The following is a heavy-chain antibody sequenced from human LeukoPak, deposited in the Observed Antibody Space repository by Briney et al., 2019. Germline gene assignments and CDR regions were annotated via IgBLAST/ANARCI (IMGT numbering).Heavy chain of an antibody. CDR2: INHSGST. V-gene: IGHV4-34*01. CDR3: TRDMRFASGTYYEDHVDV. CDR1: GGSFSGYY. Sequence: SETLSLTCAVYGGSFSGYYWSWIRQPPGKGLEWIGEINHSGSTNYNPSLKSRVAISADTSNNQFSLRLSSVTAADTAVYYCTRDMRFASGTYYEDHVDVWGQGTTVTVSS. J-gene: IGHJ6*02. D-gene: IGHD3-10*01.